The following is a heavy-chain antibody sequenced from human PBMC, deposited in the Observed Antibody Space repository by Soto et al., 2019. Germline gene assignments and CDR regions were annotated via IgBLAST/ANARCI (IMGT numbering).Heavy chain of an antibody. CDR3: ARDPGYSSGWYESRLFDY. CDR2: IYTSGST. D-gene: IGHD6-19*01. J-gene: IGHJ4*02. CDR1: GGCISSYY. V-gene: IGHV4-4*07. Sequence: SETLSLNCTDPGGCISSYYWSWIRQPAGKGLEWIGRIYTSGSTNYNPSLKSRVTMSVDTSKNQFSLKLSSVTAADTAVYYCARDPGYSSGWYESRLFDYWGQGTLVSSPQ.